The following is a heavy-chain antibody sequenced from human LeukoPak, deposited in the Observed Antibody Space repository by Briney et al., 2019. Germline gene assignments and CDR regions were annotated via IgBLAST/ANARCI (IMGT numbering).Heavy chain of an antibody. CDR2: MYSGGST. CDR3: ARYSSSWYGRYFDY. CDR1: GFTVGSNY. D-gene: IGHD6-13*01. V-gene: IGHV3-66*01. J-gene: IGHJ4*02. Sequence: PGGSLRLSCAASGFTVGSNYMSWVRQAPGRGLEWDSVMYSGGSTYYADSVKGRFTISRDNAKNSLYLQMNSLRAEDTAVYYCARYSSSWYGRYFDYWGQGTLVTVSS.